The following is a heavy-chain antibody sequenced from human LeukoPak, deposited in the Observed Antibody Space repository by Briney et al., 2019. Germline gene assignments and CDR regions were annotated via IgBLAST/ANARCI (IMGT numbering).Heavy chain of an antibody. J-gene: IGHJ6*02. V-gene: IGHV3-66*01. Sequence: GSLRLSCAASGFSVTSNYMCRVRQAPGKGLEWVSILYSDDANYYADSVKGRFTISRDSSKNTVFLQMNSLRVEDTAVYYCARDRFNGMDVWGQGTTVTVSS. D-gene: IGHD3-3*01. CDR3: ARDRFNGMDV. CDR1: GFSVTSNY. CDR2: LYSDDAN.